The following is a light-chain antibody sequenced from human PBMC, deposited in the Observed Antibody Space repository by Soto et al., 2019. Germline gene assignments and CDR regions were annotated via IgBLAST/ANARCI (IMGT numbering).Light chain of an antibody. CDR2: GAS. Sequence: VMTQSPATLSVSPGERATLSCWASETVATNLAWYQQKPGQAPRLLISGASTRAAGISDRFRGSGSGTEFPLTISRLRSEDSAIYYCQQSFEWPPMTFGQGTKVEI. J-gene: IGKJ1*01. CDR1: ETVATN. V-gene: IGKV3-15*01. CDR3: QQSFEWPPMT.